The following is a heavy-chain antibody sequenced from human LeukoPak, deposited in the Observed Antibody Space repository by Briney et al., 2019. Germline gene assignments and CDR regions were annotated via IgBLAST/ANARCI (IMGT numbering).Heavy chain of an antibody. CDR3: ATHVDKAMVP. Sequence: ASVKVSCKASGYTFTSYDINWVRQATGQGLEWMGWMNPNSGNTGYAQKFQGRVTITRNTSISTAYMELRRLRSEDTAVYYCATHVDKAMVPWGQGTLVTVSS. V-gene: IGHV1-8*03. J-gene: IGHJ5*02. CDR1: GYTFTSYD. CDR2: MNPNSGNT. D-gene: IGHD5-18*01.